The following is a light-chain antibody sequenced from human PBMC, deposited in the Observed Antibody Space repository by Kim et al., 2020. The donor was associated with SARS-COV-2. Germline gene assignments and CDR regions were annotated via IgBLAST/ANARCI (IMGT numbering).Light chain of an antibody. CDR3: QQYGTSPPYS. CDR1: KSVSSSY. V-gene: IGKV3-20*01. Sequence: SPGERVTLSCRASKSVSSSYLAWYQQKPGQAPRLLIYGASSRATGIPDRFSGSGSGTDFTLTVSRLEPEDFAVYYCQQYGTSPPYSFGQGTKLEIK. CDR2: GAS. J-gene: IGKJ2*03.